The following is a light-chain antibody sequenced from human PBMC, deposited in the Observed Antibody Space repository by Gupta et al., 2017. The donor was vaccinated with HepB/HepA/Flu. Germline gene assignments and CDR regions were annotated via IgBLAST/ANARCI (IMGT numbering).Light chain of an antibody. J-gene: IGKJ1*01. CDR2: WAS. V-gene: IGKV4-1*01. CDR3: QQYYSTPWT. CDR1: QSVLYSSNNKNY. Sequence: LAVSLGERANINCKSSQSVLYSSNNKNYLAWYQQKPGQPPKLLIYWASTRESGVPDRFSGSGSGTDFTLTISSLHAEDVAVYYCQQYYSTPWTFGQGTKVEIK.